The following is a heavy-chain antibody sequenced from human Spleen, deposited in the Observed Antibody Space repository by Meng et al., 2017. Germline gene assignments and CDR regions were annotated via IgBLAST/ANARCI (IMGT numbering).Heavy chain of an antibody. J-gene: IGHJ4*02. V-gene: IGHV3-38*03. Sequence: ESLKISCAASGFTVSSNEMSWVRQAPGKGLEWVSSISGDSTYYADSGKGRFTISRDNSRNTLYMQMNSLRAEDTAVYYCARRPDYGAYVGVLDYWGQGTLVTVSS. CDR3: ARRPDYGAYVGVLDY. CDR1: GFTVSSNE. CDR2: ISGDST. D-gene: IGHD4-17*01.